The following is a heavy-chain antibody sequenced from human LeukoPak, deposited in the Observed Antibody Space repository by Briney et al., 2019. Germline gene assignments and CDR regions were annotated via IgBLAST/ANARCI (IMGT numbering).Heavy chain of an antibody. V-gene: IGHV3-30*18. CDR1: GFTFSTYG. J-gene: IGHJ4*02. D-gene: IGHD3-16*01. CDR3: AKDGLGAGYYFDY. Sequence: GRSLRLSCAASGFTFSTYGMHWVRQVPGKGLEWVAVISYDGSNKYYADSVKGRFTISRDNSKNTLYLQMNSLRAEDTAVYYRAKDGLGAGYYFDYWGQGTLVTVSS. CDR2: ISYDGSNK.